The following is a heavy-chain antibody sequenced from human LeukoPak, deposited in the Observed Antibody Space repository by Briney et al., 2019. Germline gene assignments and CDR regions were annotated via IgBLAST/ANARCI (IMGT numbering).Heavy chain of an antibody. V-gene: IGHV4-39*07. J-gene: IGHJ3*02. CDR3: AVVYRAVTILEGKNAFDI. Sequence: SETLSLTCTVSGGSISSSSTYYWGWVRQPPGKGLEWIGSMYYSGSTYYNPSLKSRLTISVDTSKNQFSLKLRSVTAADTAAYYCAVVYRAVTILEGKNAFDIWGQGTMVTVSS. CDR2: MYYSGST. CDR1: GGSISSSSTYY. D-gene: IGHD4-17*01.